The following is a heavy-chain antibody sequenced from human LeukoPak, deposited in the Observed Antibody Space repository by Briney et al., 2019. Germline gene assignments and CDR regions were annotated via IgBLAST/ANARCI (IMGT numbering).Heavy chain of an antibody. CDR3: AREGVGPRLFLLGIAVAGTPDPFDY. CDR2: ISSSSSYI. CDR1: GFTFSSYS. D-gene: IGHD6-19*01. J-gene: IGHJ4*02. V-gene: IGHV3-21*01. Sequence: GGSLRLSCAASGFTFSSYSMNWVRQAPGKGLEWVSSISSSSSYIYYADSVKGRFTISRDNAKNSLYLQMNSLRAEDTAVYYCAREGVGPRLFLLGIAVAGTPDPFDYWGQGTLVTVSS.